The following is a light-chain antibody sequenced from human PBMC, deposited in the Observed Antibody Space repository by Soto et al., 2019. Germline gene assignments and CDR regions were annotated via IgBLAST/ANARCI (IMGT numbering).Light chain of an antibody. CDR1: ALPKQY. CDR3: QSADSSGTYVV. V-gene: IGLV3-25*03. J-gene: IGLJ2*01. Sequence: SYELTQPPSVSVSPGQTARITCSGDALPKQYAYWYQQKPGQAPVLVIYKDSERPSGIPERFSGSSSETTVMLTISGVQAEDEADYYCQSADSSGTYVVFGGGTQLTVL. CDR2: KDS.